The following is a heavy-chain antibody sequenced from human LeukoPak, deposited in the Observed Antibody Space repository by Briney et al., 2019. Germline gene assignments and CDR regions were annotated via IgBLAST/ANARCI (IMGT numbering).Heavy chain of an antibody. J-gene: IGHJ3*02. V-gene: IGHV4-4*07. CDR1: GGSISSYY. Sequence: SETLSLTCTVSGGSISSYYWSWIRQPAGKGLEWIGRIYTSGSTSYNPSLKSRVTMSVDTSKNQFSLKLSSVTAADTAVYYCARADVDSVIGAFDIWGQGTMITVSS. CDR2: IYTSGST. D-gene: IGHD2-21*01. CDR3: ARADVDSVIGAFDI.